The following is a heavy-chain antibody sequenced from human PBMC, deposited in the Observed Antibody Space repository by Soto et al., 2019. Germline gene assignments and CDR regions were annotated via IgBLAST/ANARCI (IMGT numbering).Heavy chain of an antibody. V-gene: IGHV4-59*01. CDR2: IYYSGST. D-gene: IGHD6-19*01. CDR3: ARDNSSGWYSYFDY. Sequence: SETLSLTCTVSGGSISSYYWSWIRQPPGKGLEWIGYIYYSGSTNYNPSLKSRVTIPVDTSKNQFSLKLSSVTAADTAVYYCARDNSSGWYSYFDYWGQGTLVTVSS. CDR1: GGSISSYY. J-gene: IGHJ4*02.